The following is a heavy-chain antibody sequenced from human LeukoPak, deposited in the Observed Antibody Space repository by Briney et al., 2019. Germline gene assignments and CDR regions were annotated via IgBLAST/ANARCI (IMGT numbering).Heavy chain of an antibody. D-gene: IGHD1-26*01. V-gene: IGHV3-30-3*01. J-gene: IGHJ4*02. CDR3: ARDGIVGSYYFDY. CDR1: GFTFSSYA. Sequence: PGGSLRLSRAASGFTFSSYAMHWVRQAPGKGLEWVAVISYDGSNKYYADSVKGRFTISRDNSKNTLYLQMNSLRAGDTAVYYCARDGIVGSYYFDYWGQGTLVTVSS. CDR2: ISYDGSNK.